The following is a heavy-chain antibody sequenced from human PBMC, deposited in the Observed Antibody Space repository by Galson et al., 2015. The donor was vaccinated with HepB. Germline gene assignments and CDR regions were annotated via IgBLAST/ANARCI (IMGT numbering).Heavy chain of an antibody. CDR3: ARVSGIAAAGTGYYYYYMDV. CDR2: INSVGSST. V-gene: IGHV3-74*01. J-gene: IGHJ6*03. D-gene: IGHD6-13*01. Sequence: SLRLSCAASGFTFSSYWMHWVRQAPGKGLVWVSRINSVGSSTSYADSVKGRFTISRDNAKNTLYLQMNSLRAEDTAVYYCARVSGIAAAGTGYYYYYMDVWGKGTTVTVSS. CDR1: GFTFSSYW.